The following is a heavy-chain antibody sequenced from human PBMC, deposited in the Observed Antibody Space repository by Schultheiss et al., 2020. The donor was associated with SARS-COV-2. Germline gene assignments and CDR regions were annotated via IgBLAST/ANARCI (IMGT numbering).Heavy chain of an antibody. D-gene: IGHD2-21*02. CDR3: ARDNCVGDCYAFDY. CDR2: IYYSGST. V-gene: IGHV4-39*07. J-gene: IGHJ4*02. Sequence: SQTLSLTCTVSGGSISSSSYYWGWIRQPPGKGLEWIGSIYYSGSTYYNPSLKSRVTMSVDTSKNEFSLKLTSVTAADTAVYYCARDNCVGDCYAFDYWGQGTLVTVSS. CDR1: GGSISSSSYY.